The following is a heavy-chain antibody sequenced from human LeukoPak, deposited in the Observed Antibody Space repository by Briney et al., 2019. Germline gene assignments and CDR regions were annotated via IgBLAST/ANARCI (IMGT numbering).Heavy chain of an antibody. J-gene: IGHJ5*02. V-gene: IGHV4-59*01. CDR2: IDYNGST. CDR3: AREIVYYGSGSGWFGP. CDR1: GGSISSYY. Sequence: SETLSLTCTVSGGSISSYYWSWIRQPPGKGLEWIGYIDYNGSTNYNPSLKSRVTISVDTSKNQFSLKLSSVTAADTAVYYCAREIVYYGSGSGWFGPWGQGTLVTVSS. D-gene: IGHD3-10*01.